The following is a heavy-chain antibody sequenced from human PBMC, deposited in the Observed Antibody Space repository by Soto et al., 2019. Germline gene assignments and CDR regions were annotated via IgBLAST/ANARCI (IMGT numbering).Heavy chain of an antibody. J-gene: IGHJ5*02. Sequence: GGSLRLSCAASGFTFSSYAMHWVRQAPGKGLEWVAVISYDGSNKYYADSVKGRFTISRDNSKNTLYLQMNSLRAEDTAVYYCARDYYDSSGYYLNWFDPWGQGTLVTVSS. CDR2: ISYDGSNK. CDR3: ARDYYDSSGYYLNWFDP. V-gene: IGHV3-30-3*01. CDR1: GFTFSSYA. D-gene: IGHD3-22*01.